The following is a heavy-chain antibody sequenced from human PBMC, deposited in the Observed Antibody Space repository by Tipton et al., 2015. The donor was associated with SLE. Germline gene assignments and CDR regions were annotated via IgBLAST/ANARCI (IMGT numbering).Heavy chain of an antibody. CDR3: ARGGKVVAGTERDFDS. D-gene: IGHD2-15*01. V-gene: IGHV4-34*01. CDR2: INHSGST. J-gene: IGHJ4*02. CDR1: AGSFSGYY. Sequence: TLSLTCAVYAGSFSGYYWSWIRQPPEKGLEWIGEINHSGSTNYNPSLKSRVTISVDTSKNQFSLKLSSVTAADTAEYYCARGGKVVAGTERDFDSWGQGTLVTVSS.